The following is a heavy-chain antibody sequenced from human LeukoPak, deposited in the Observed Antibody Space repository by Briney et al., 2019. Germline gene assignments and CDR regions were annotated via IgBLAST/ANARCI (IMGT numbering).Heavy chain of an antibody. V-gene: IGHV3-30*18. Sequence: GGSLRLSCAASGFTFSSYGMHWVRQAPGKGLEWVAVISYDGSNKYYADSVKGRFTISRDNSKNTLYLQMNSLRAEDTAVYYCAKDQVGNDAFDIWGQGTMVTVSS. CDR3: AKDQVGNDAFDI. J-gene: IGHJ3*02. CDR1: GFTFSSYG. CDR2: ISYDGSNK. D-gene: IGHD2-2*01.